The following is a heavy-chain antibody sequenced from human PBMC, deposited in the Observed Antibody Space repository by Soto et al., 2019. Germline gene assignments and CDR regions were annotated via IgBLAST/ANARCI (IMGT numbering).Heavy chain of an antibody. V-gene: IGHV4-31*03. CDR2: IYYSGST. J-gene: IGHJ5*02. CDR1: GGSISSGGYY. Sequence: QVQLQESGPGLVKPSQTLSLTCTVSGGSISSGGYYWSWIRQHPGKGLEWIGYIYYSGSTYYNPSLKIRVTISVDTSKNQFSLKLSSVTAADTAVYYCARGIRGDYDGDWFDPWGQGTLVTVSS. D-gene: IGHD4-17*01. CDR3: ARGIRGDYDGDWFDP.